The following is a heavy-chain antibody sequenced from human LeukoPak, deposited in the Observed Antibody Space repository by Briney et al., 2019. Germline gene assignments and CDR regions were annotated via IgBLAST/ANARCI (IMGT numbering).Heavy chain of an antibody. V-gene: IGHV3-23*01. Sequence: GGSLRLSCAASGFSFSSHAMCWVRQAPGRGLEWVSSIDISGGSTYYADSVQGRFTISRDNSKNTLYLQMNSLRAEDTALYYCANEVRPNDYWGQGTLVTVSS. CDR3: ANEVRPNDY. CDR1: GFSFSSHA. D-gene: IGHD1-1*01. J-gene: IGHJ4*02. CDR2: IDISGGST.